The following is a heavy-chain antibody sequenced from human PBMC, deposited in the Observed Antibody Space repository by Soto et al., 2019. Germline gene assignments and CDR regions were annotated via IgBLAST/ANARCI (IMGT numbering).Heavy chain of an antibody. J-gene: IGHJ4*02. CDR2: ISSSGSTI. CDR3: ARDTPVPAASAGRIFDY. CDR1: GFTFSDYY. Sequence: GGSLRLSCAASGFTFSDYYMSWIRQAPGKGLEWVSYISSSGSTIYYADSVKGRFTISRDNAKNSLYLQMNGLRAEDTAVYYCARDTPVPAASAGRIFDYWGQGTLVTVSS. V-gene: IGHV3-11*01. D-gene: IGHD2-2*01.